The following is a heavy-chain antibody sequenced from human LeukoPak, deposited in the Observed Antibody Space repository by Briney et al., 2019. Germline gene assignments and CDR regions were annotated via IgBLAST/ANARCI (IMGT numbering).Heavy chain of an antibody. V-gene: IGHV4-4*02. D-gene: IGHD2-2*01. Sequence: SETLSLTCAVSGGSISSSNWWSWVRQPPGKGLEWIGEIYHSGSTNYQPSLKSRVTISMDMSKNQFSLKLNSVTAADTAVYYCAAYRTSSLYWFFDLWGRGTLVTVSS. CDR3: AAYRTSSLYWFFDL. J-gene: IGHJ2*01. CDR2: IYHSGST. CDR1: GGSISSSNW.